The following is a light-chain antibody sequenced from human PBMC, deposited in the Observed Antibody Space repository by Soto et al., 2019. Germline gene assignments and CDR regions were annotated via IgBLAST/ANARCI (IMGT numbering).Light chain of an antibody. CDR1: NSDVGGYNY. CDR3: SSYTGSATLL. J-gene: IGLJ2*01. V-gene: IGLV2-14*03. Sequence: QSVLTQPASVSGSPGQSVTISCTGTNSDVGGYNYVSWYQQHPGDAPKLLIYAVSYRPSGVSDRFSGSKSGNTASLTISGLQAEDEADYYCSSYTGSATLLFGGGTKLTVL. CDR2: AVS.